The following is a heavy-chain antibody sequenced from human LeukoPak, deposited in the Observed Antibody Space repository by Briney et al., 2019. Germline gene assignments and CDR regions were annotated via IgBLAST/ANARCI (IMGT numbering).Heavy chain of an antibody. V-gene: IGHV1-69*13. D-gene: IGHD5-12*01. Sequence: GASVKVSCKASGGTFSSYAISRVRQAPGQGLEWMGGIIPIFGTANYAQKFQGRVTITADESTSTAYMELSSLRSEDTAVYYCARDRGGYDYVTFDYWGQGTLVTVSS. CDR3: ARDRGGYDYVTFDY. CDR1: GGTFSSYA. J-gene: IGHJ4*02. CDR2: IIPIFGTA.